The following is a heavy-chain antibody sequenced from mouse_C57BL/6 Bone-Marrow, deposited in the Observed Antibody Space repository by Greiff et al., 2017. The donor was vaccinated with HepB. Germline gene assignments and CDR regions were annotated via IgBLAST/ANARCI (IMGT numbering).Heavy chain of an antibody. Sequence: EVMLVESGGGLVKPGGSLKLSCAASGFTFSSYAMSWVRQTPEKRLEWVATISDGGSYTYYPDNVKGRFTISRDNANNNLYLQMSHLKSEDTAMYYCARDPYGSSEAWFAYWGQGTLVTVSA. CDR1: GFTFSSYA. V-gene: IGHV5-4*01. J-gene: IGHJ3*01. D-gene: IGHD1-1*01. CDR2: ISDGGSYT. CDR3: ARDPYGSSEAWFAY.